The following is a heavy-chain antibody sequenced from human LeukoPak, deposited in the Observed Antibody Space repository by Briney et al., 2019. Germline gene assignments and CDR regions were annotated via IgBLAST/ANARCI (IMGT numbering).Heavy chain of an antibody. CDR3: ARTRTSSKSSDY. D-gene: IGHD2-15*01. CDR2: IYDSGST. J-gene: IGHJ4*02. Sequence: SQTLSLTCTVSGGSISSGSYYWSWIRQPPGKGLEWIGYIYDSGSTNYNPSLKSRVTISLDTSKNQFSLKLSSVTAADTAVYFCARTRTSSKSSDYWGLGTRVTVSS. V-gene: IGHV4-61*01. CDR1: GGSISSGSYY.